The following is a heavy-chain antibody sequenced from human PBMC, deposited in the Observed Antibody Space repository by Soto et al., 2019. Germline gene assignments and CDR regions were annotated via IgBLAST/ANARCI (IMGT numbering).Heavy chain of an antibody. J-gene: IGHJ3*02. V-gene: IGHV4-39*01. D-gene: IGHD4-17*01. CDR2: IYYSGST. Sequence: QLQLQESGPGLVKPSETLSLTCTVSGGSISSSSYYWGWIRQPPGKGLEWIGSIYYSGSTYYNPSLKSRVTISVDTSKNQLSLKLSSVTAADTAVYYCARLGNDYGDYAGAFDIWGQGTMVTVSS. CDR3: ARLGNDYGDYAGAFDI. CDR1: GGSISSSSYY.